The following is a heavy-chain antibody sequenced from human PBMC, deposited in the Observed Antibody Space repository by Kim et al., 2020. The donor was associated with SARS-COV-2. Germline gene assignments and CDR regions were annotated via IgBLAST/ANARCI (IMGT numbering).Heavy chain of an antibody. CDR1: GGTFSSYA. V-gene: IGHV1-69*13. D-gene: IGHD1-26*01. CDR3: ARPHSGSYPLNNWFDP. CDR2: IIPIFGTA. J-gene: IGHJ5*02. Sequence: SVKVSCKASGGTFSSYAISWVRQAPGQGLEWMGGIIPIFGTANYAQKFQGRVTITADESTSTAYMELSSLRSEDTAVYYCARPHSGSYPLNNWFDPWGQGTLVTVSS.